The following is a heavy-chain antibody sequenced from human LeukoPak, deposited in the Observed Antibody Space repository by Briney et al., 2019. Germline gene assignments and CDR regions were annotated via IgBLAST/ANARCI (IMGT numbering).Heavy chain of an antibody. Sequence: MTSETLSLTCAVYGVSFSGYYWSWIRQPLGKGLEWIGEINHSGSTNYNPSLKSRVTISVDTSKNQFSLKLSSVTAADTAVYYCARAHACYLGCNFDYWGQGTLVTVSS. J-gene: IGHJ4*02. D-gene: IGHD2-15*01. CDR3: ARAHACYLGCNFDY. CDR2: INHSGST. CDR1: GVSFSGYY. V-gene: IGHV4-34*01.